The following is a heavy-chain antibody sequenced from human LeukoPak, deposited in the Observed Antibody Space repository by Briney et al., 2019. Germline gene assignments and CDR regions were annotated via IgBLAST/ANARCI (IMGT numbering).Heavy chain of an antibody. CDR2: IIPIFGTA. Sequence: SVKVSCKASGGTFSSYAISWVRQAPGQRLESMGGIIPIFGTANYAQKFQGRVTITADESTSTAYMELSSLRSEDTAVYYCARDRSIAVAGTGWYFDLWGRGTLVTVSS. CDR1: GGTFSSYA. D-gene: IGHD6-19*01. J-gene: IGHJ2*01. V-gene: IGHV1-69*01. CDR3: ARDRSIAVAGTGWYFDL.